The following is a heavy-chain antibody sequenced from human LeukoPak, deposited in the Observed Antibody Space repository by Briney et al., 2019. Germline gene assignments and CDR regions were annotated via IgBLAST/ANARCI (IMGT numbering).Heavy chain of an antibody. CDR1: GFTFSSYS. J-gene: IGHJ6*03. V-gene: IGHV3-48*01. D-gene: IGHD5-18*01. Sequence: PGGSLRLSRAASGFTFSSYSMNWVRQAPGKGLEWVSYISSSSSTIYYADSVKGRFTISRDNAKNSLYLQMNSLRAEDTAVYYCASSPRGYSYGVGYYYYMDVWGKGTTVTVSS. CDR2: ISSSSSTI. CDR3: ASSPRGYSYGVGYYYYMDV.